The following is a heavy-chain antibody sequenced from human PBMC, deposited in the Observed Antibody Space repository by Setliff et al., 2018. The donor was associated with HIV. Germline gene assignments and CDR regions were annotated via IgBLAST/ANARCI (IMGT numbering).Heavy chain of an antibody. D-gene: IGHD3-22*01. Sequence: SETLSLTCTVSGVSLSSESYYWGWVRQPPGKALEWVGHIYSTGDTNYNPSLKSRVTLSADASKNQLSLSLTSVTAADTAVYYCARVRLTMIMMVDYFDQWGQGTLVTVSS. CDR2: IYSTGDT. J-gene: IGHJ4*02. CDR3: ARVRLTMIMMVDYFDQ. V-gene: IGHV4-61*01. CDR1: GVSLSSESYY.